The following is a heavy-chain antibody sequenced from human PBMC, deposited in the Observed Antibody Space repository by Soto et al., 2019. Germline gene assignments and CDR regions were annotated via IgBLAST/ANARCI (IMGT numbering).Heavy chain of an antibody. CDR2: IYHSGST. V-gene: IGHV4-30-2*01. D-gene: IGHD5-18*01. CDR3: ARCGYSYGYDY. CDR1: GGSISSGGYS. J-gene: IGHJ4*02. Sequence: SETLSLTCAVSGGSISSGGYSWSWIRQPPGKGLEWIGYIYHSGSTYYNPSLKSRVTISVDRSKNQFSLKLSSVTAADTAVYYCARCGYSYGYDYWGQGTLVTVSS.